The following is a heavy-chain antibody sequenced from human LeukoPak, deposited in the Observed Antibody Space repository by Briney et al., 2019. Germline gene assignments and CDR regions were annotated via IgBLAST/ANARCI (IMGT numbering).Heavy chain of an antibody. D-gene: IGHD4-17*01. CDR2: IYTSGST. CDR1: GGSISSYY. Sequence: PSETLSLTCTVSGGSISSYYWSWLRQPAGKGLEWIGRIYTSGSTNYNPSLKSRVTMSVDTSKNQFSLKLSSVTAADTAVYYCAIGTSYGDYSLDYWGQGTLVTVSS. CDR3: AIGTSYGDYSLDY. J-gene: IGHJ4*02. V-gene: IGHV4-4*07.